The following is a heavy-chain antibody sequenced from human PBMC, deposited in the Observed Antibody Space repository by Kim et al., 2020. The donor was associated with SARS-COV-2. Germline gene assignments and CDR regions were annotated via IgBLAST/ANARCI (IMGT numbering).Heavy chain of an antibody. D-gene: IGHD1-26*01. CDR3: ARDIEGHSFDY. CDR1: GGSISGHF. V-gene: IGHV4-59*11. Sequence: SETLSLTCAVSGGSISGHFWSWIRQLPGKGLEWIGYIYYSGSTHYNPSLESRVTMSVDTSNNRFSLKLSSVTAADAAVYFCARDIEGHSFDYWGLGIPVT. J-gene: IGHJ4*01. CDR2: IYYSGST.